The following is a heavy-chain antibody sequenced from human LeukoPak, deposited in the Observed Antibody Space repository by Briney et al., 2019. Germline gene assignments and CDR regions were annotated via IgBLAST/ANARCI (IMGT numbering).Heavy chain of an antibody. CDR3: ARGDPRYGDYEEGHFDY. CDR2: IYTSGST. CDR1: GGSISSYY. V-gene: IGHV4-4*07. Sequence: PSETLSLTCTVSGGSISSYYWSWIRQPAGKGLEWIGRIYTSGSTNYNPSLKSRVTMSVDTSKNQFSLKLSSVTAADTAVYYCARGDPRYGDYEEGHFDYWGQGTLVTVSS. J-gene: IGHJ4*02. D-gene: IGHD4-17*01.